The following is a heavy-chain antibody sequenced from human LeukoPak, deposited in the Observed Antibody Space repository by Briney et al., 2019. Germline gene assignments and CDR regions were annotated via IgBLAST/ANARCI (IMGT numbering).Heavy chain of an antibody. Sequence: GGSLRLSCAASGFTFRSNSVNWVRQAPGKGLQWVSSISSSGDYILYADSVKGRFTISRDNARNSLYLQMQSLRAEDTAVYYCASSLLYRVFDYWGQGTLVTVSS. V-gene: IGHV3-21*01. J-gene: IGHJ4*02. CDR3: ASSLLYRVFDY. CDR2: ISSSGDYI. CDR1: GFTFRSNS. D-gene: IGHD1-1*01.